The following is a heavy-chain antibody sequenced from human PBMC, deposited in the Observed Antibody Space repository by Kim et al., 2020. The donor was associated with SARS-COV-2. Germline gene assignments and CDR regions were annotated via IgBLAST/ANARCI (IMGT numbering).Heavy chain of an antibody. V-gene: IGHV3-30*01. CDR2: NK. D-gene: IGHD2-15*01. CDR3: ARSDGYSYFDY. Sequence: NKYYADSGESRFTISRDNSKNTLYLEMNSLGAEDTAVYYCARSDGYSYFDYWGQGTLVTVSS. J-gene: IGHJ4*02.